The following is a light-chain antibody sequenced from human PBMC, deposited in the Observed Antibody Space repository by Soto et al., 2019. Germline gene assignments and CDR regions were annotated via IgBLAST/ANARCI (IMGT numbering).Light chain of an antibody. CDR1: QSVRSNY. Sequence: EIVLTQSPATLSLSPGERATLSCGASQSVRSNYLAWFQQKPGLAPRLLSYDASTRATGIPDRFSGSGSGTDFTLTISRLEPEDFAVYYCQQYGSSPPVTFGGGTKVEIK. J-gene: IGKJ4*01. V-gene: IGKV3D-20*01. CDR3: QQYGSSPPVT. CDR2: DAS.